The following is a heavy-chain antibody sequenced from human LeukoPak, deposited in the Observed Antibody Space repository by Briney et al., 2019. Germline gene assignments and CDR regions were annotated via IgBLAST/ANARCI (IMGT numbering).Heavy chain of an antibody. D-gene: IGHD4-17*01. CDR1: GGTFSSYA. CDR3: AREGYGASHAFDI. J-gene: IGHJ3*02. V-gene: IGHV1-69*04. Sequence: GASVKVSCKASGGTFSSYAISWVRQAPGQGLEWMGRIIPILGIANYAQKFQGRVTITADKSTSTAYMELSSLRSEDTAVYYCAREGYGASHAFDIWGQGTMVAVSS. CDR2: IIPILGIA.